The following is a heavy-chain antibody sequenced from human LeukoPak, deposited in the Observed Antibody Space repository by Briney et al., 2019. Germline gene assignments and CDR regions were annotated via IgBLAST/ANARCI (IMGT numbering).Heavy chain of an antibody. CDR3: GDLGSAGTDH. J-gene: IGHJ4*02. D-gene: IGHD1/OR15-1a*01. Sequence: QPRRSLRLASAAAGFTFSPPYMDWVRQSPGRGLERVGLIRNKADGYTTIYAASVKGKFTISRDDSKNSVYLQMDSLKTEDTAVYYCGDLGSAGTDHWGQGTLVTVSS. V-gene: IGHV3-72*01. CDR1: GFTFSPPY. CDR2: IRNKADGYTT.